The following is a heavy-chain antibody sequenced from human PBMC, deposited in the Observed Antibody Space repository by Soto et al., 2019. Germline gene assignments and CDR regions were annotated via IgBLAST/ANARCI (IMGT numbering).Heavy chain of an antibody. CDR3: AASYGSGSAHFDY. D-gene: IGHD3-10*01. V-gene: IGHV1-69*02. J-gene: IGHJ4*02. CDR2: IIPMLGMA. Sequence: QVQLVQSGAEVKKPGSSVKVSCTASGDTFSRYSLSWVRQAPGQGPEWMGRIIPMLGMADYAQKFQGRVSITADKSTSTGYMFLSSLRSEDTAVYYCAASYGSGSAHFDYWGQGSLVTVSS. CDR1: GDTFSRYS.